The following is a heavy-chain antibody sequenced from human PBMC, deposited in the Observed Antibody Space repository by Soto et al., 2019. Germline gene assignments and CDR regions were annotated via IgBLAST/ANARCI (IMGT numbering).Heavy chain of an antibody. V-gene: IGHV1-8*01. CDR2: MNPNSGNT. CDR1: GYTFTSYD. CDR3: ARGPTSPYCSAGSCYFDY. D-gene: IGHD2-15*01. Sequence: ASVKVSCKASGYTFTSYDINWVRQATGQGLEWMGWMNPNSGNTGYAQKFQGRVTMTRNTSISTAYMELSSLRSEDTAVYYCARGPTSPYCSAGSCYFDYWGPGTLVTDSS. J-gene: IGHJ4*02.